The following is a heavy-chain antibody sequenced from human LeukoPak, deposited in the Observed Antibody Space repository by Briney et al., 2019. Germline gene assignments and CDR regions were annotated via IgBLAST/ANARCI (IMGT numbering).Heavy chain of an antibody. CDR3: AREGSGRTAYNDGLDV. CDR2: IRSGGST. CDR1: GVTVSSSY. Sequence: PGGSLRLSCAASGVTVSSSYMTWVRQAPGKGLEWVSVIRSGGSTVYADSVKGRFTISRDNSKNTLYLQLNSLRAEDTAVYYCAREGSGRTAYNDGLDVWGQGTMVTVSS. D-gene: IGHD3-10*01. J-gene: IGHJ3*01. V-gene: IGHV3-53*01.